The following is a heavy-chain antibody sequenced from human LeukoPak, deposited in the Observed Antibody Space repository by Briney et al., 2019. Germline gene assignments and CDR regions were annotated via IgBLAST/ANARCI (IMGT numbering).Heavy chain of an antibody. CDR3: ARPVTPHRQNWFDP. J-gene: IGHJ5*02. Sequence: PSETLSLTCAVYGGSFSGYYWSWIRQPPGKGLEWIGEINHSGSTNYNPSLKSRVTISVDTSKNQFSLKLSSVTAADTAVYYCARPVTPHRQNWFDPWGQGTLVTVSS. CDR2: INHSGST. D-gene: IGHD2-21*02. CDR1: GGSFSGYY. V-gene: IGHV4-34*01.